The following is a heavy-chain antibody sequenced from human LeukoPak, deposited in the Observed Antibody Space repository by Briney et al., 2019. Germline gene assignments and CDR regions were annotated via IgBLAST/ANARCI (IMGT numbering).Heavy chain of an antibody. CDR1: GFTFDDYA. D-gene: IGHD2-21*02. J-gene: IGHJ4*02. V-gene: IGHV3-9*01. CDR3: AKDIRHIVVVTATPSYLDS. CDR2: ISWNSGSI. Sequence: PGGSLRLSCAASGFTFDDYAMHWVRQAPGKGLEWASGISWNSGSIGYADSVKGRFTISRDNAKNSLYLQMNSLRAEDTALYYCAKDIRHIVVVTATPSYLDSWGLGTLVTVSS.